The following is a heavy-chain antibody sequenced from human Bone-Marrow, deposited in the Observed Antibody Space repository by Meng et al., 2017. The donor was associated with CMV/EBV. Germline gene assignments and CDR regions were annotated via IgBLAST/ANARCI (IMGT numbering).Heavy chain of an antibody. Sequence: SEPLSLTCTVSGGSISSSSYYWGWIRQPPGKGLEWIGSIYYSGSTYYNPSLKSRVTISVDTSKNQFSLKLSSVTAAETAVYYCARSLRYFDWLLSPFYYYYGMDVWGQGTTVTVSS. D-gene: IGHD3-9*01. CDR3: ARSLRYFDWLLSPFYYYYGMDV. CDR1: GGSISSSSYY. CDR2: IYYSGST. V-gene: IGHV4-39*07. J-gene: IGHJ6*02.